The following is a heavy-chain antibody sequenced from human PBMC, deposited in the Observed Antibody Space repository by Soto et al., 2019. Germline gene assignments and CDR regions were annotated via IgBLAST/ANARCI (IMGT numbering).Heavy chain of an antibody. CDR3: ARNSLAITGTTWSTFDP. D-gene: IGHD1-7*01. J-gene: IGHJ5*02. CDR2: IIPIFGTA. CDR1: GGTFSSYA. Sequence: SVKVSCKASGGTFSSYAISWVRQAPGQGLEWMGGIIPIFGTANYAQKFQGRVTITADKSTSTAYMELSSLRSEDTAVYYCARNSLAITGTTWSTFDPWGQGTLVTVSS. V-gene: IGHV1-69*06.